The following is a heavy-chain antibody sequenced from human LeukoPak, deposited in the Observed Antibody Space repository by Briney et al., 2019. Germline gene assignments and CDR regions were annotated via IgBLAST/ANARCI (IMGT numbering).Heavy chain of an antibody. Sequence: PSETLSLTCTVSGGSISSYYWSWIRQPPGKGLEWIGYIYYSGNTNYNPSLKSRVTISVDTSKNQFTLNLSSVTAADTAVYYCARDPRLSWYFDLWGRGTLVTVSS. J-gene: IGHJ2*01. CDR2: IYYSGNT. CDR1: GGSISSYY. CDR3: ARDPRLSWYFDL. D-gene: IGHD5-12*01. V-gene: IGHV4-59*01.